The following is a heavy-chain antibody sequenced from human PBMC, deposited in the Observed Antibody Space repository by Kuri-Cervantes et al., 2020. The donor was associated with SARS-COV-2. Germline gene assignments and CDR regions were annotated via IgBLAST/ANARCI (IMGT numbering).Heavy chain of an antibody. CDR3: AREVEGPVVCWFDP. V-gene: IGHV4-59*01. CDR1: GGSISSYC. Sequence: SETLSLTCTVSGGSISSYCWSWIRQPPGKGLEWVGYIYYSGSTNYNPSLKSRVTISVDTSKNQFSLKLSSVTAADTAVYYCAREVEGPVVCWFDPWGQGTLVTVSS. D-gene: IGHD4-23*01. CDR2: IYYSGST. J-gene: IGHJ5*02.